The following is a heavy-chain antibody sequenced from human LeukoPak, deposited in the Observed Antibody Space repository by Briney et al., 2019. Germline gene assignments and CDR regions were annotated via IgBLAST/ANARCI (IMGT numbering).Heavy chain of an antibody. D-gene: IGHD4-23*01. CDR1: GLAFHNYA. CDR3: AKDTGGNGAYFYAMDV. Sequence: PGGSLRLSCVGSGLAFHNYAMHWVRRPPGKGLEWVSAINWNSDTKAYADSVKGRFTISRDRARNSLYLQMDSLRPEDTALYYCAKDTGGNGAYFYAMDVWGQGTSVTVSS. J-gene: IGHJ6*02. V-gene: IGHV3-9*01. CDR2: INWNSDTK.